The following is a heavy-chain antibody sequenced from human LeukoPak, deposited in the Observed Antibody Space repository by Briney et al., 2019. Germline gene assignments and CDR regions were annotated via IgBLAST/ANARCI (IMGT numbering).Heavy chain of an antibody. CDR2: IDSSGGST. CDR3: ARVLSDDYGDYGPFDY. CDR1: GGTFSSYA. V-gene: IGHV1-46*01. D-gene: IGHD4-17*01. Sequence: GASVKVSCKASGGTFSSYAISWVRQAPGQGLEWMGMIDSSGGSTRYAQNFQGRVTMTRDKSTSTVYMEMTSLRSEDTAVYYCARVLSDDYGDYGPFDYWGQGTLVTVSS. J-gene: IGHJ4*02.